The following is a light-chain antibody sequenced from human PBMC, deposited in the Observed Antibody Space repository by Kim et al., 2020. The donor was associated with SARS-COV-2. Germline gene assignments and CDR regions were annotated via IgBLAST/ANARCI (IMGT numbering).Light chain of an antibody. V-gene: IGLV7-43*01. CDR3: LLYVGGVQPQWV. CDR2: STS. J-gene: IGLJ3*02. CDR1: TGADHSGNY. Sequence: TVTLTCGSSTGADHSGNYPNWFQQIPGQAPRPLIYSTSSRYSWAPARFSGSLLGSKAALTLSGVQPEDEAEYYCLLYVGGVQPQWVFGGGTKLTVL.